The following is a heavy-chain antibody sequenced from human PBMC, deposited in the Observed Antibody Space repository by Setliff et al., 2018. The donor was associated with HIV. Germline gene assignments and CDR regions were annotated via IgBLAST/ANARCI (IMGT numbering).Heavy chain of an antibody. CDR2: IIPMYGVA. CDR1: GGTFSSYV. J-gene: IGHJ5*02. Sequence: SVKVSCKASGGTFSSYVISWVRQAPGQGPEWMGGIIPMYGVANYAQKFQGRVTITTDESTSTAYMELSSLRSEDTAVYYCALPYCGGGNCWLSAPLPPAGWFDPWGQGTLVTVSS. D-gene: IGHD2-15*01. V-gene: IGHV1-69*05. CDR3: ALPYCGGGNCWLSAPLPPAGWFDP.